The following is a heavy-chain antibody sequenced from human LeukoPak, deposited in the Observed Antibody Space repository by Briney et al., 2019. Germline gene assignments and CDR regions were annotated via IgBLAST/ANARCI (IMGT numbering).Heavy chain of an antibody. D-gene: IGHD3-10*01. Sequence: GGSLRLSCAASGFTFSSYEMNWVRQAPGKGLEWVSYISSSGSTIYYADSVKGRFTISRDNAKNSLYLQMNSLRAEDTAVYYCARDGLWFGELRVVDYWGQGTLVTVSS. J-gene: IGHJ4*02. V-gene: IGHV3-48*03. CDR1: GFTFSSYE. CDR2: ISSSGSTI. CDR3: ARDGLWFGELRVVDY.